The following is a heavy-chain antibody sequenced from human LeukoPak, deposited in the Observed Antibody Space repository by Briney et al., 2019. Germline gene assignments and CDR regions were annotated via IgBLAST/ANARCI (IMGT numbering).Heavy chain of an antibody. CDR1: RFTFDDYA. V-gene: IGHV3-9*01. J-gene: IGHJ4*02. Sequence: PGRSLRLSCAASRFTFDDYAMHWVRQAPGKGLEWVSGISWNSGSIGYADSVKGRFTISRDNAKNTLYLQMNCLRAEDTAVYYCTRGLSSSSYWGQGTLVTVSS. D-gene: IGHD6-13*01. CDR2: ISWNSGSI. CDR3: TRGLSSSSY.